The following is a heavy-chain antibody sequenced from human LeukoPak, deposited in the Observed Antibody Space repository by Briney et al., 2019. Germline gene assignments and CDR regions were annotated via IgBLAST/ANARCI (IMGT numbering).Heavy chain of an antibody. J-gene: IGHJ6*03. CDR1: GFTFSHYA. V-gene: IGHV3-30*02. D-gene: IGHD1-14*01. Sequence: PGGSLRLSCAASGFTFSHYAMHWVRQAPGKGLEWVAFIRHDESSIYYADSVKGRFTISRDNSKNTLYLQMNSLIAEDTAVYYCAKTGFQWGEYFYYMDVWGKGTTVTVSS. CDR2: IRHDESSI. CDR3: AKTGFQWGEYFYYMDV.